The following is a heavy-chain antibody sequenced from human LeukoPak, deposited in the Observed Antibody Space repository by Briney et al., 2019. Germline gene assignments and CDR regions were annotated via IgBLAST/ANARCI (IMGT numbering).Heavy chain of an antibody. CDR2: IIPIFGTA. CDR3: ASDHDLWGSGTHGDY. J-gene: IGHJ4*02. D-gene: IGHD3-10*01. CDR1: GGTFSSYA. Sequence: SVKVSCKASGGTFSSYAISWVRQAPGQGLEWMGGIIPIFGTANYAQKFQGRVTITGDESTSTAYMELSSLRSEDTAVYYCASDHDLWGSGTHGDYWGQGTLVTVSS. V-gene: IGHV1-69*13.